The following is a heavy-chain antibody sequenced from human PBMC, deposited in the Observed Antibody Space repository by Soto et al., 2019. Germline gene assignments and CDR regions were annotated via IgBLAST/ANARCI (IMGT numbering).Heavy chain of an antibody. J-gene: IGHJ4*02. CDR1: GYSFTSYW. Sequence: GESLKISCKGSGYSFTSYWISWVRQMPGKGLEWMGRIDPSDSYTNYSPSFQGHVTISADKSISTAYLQWSSLKASDTAMYYCAREGPRYYYDSSGYYSDYWGQGTLVTVSS. V-gene: IGHV5-10-1*01. D-gene: IGHD3-22*01. CDR2: IDPSDSYT. CDR3: AREGPRYYYDSSGYYSDY.